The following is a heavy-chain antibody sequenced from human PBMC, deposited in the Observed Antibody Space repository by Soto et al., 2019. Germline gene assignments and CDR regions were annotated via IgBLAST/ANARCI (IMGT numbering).Heavy chain of an antibody. D-gene: IGHD3-10*01. CDR3: ARAPGLWFGELLSYPNYYYYGMDV. CDR2: IYYSGST. CDR1: GGSISSGGYY. V-gene: IGHV4-31*03. Sequence: SETLSLTCTVSGGSISSGGYYWSWIRQHPGKGLEWIGYIYYSGSTYYNPSLKSRVTISVDTSKNQFSLKLSSETAADTAVYYGARAPGLWFGELLSYPNYYYYGMDVWGQGTTVTVSS. J-gene: IGHJ6*02.